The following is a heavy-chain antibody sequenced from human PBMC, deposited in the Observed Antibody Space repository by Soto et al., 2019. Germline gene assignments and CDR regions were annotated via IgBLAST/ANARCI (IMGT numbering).Heavy chain of an antibody. CDR1: GGSISSYY. Sequence: QVQLQESGPGLVKPSETLSLSCTVSGGSISSYYWSWFRQSPGKRMEWIGYVHHSWGSSYNPSLQGRDAISLDTSKSQFSLTVTSVTATDTAVYYCARQGFGPLHGLVDVWGQGTTVTVS. D-gene: IGHD3-10*01. V-gene: IGHV4-59*08. CDR2: VHHSWGS. J-gene: IGHJ6*02. CDR3: ARQGFGPLHGLVDV.